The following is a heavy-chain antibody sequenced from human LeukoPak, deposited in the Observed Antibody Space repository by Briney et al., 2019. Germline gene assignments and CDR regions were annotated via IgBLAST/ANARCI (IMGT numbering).Heavy chain of an antibody. CDR1: GYTFTGYY. V-gene: IGHV1-2*02. CDR3: ARDPSFGIAVAGTSSWFDP. Sequence: ASVKVSCKASGYTFTGYYMHWVRQAPGQGLEWMGWINPNSGGTNYAQKFQGRVTMTRDTSISTAYMELSGLRSDDTAVYYCARDPSFGIAVAGTSSWFDPWGQGTLVTVSS. J-gene: IGHJ5*02. CDR2: INPNSGGT. D-gene: IGHD6-19*01.